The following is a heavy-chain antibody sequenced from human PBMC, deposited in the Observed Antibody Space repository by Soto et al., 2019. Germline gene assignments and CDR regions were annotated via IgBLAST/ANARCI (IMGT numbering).Heavy chain of an antibody. CDR3: ARDTVTFRYFDL. D-gene: IGHD4-17*01. Sequence: SETLSLTCTVSGGSISSSSYYWGWIRQPPGKGLEWIGSIYYSGSTYYNPSLKSRVTISVDTSKNQFSLKLSSVTAADTAVYYCARDTVTFRYFDLWGRGTLVTVSS. J-gene: IGHJ2*01. CDR2: IYYSGST. CDR1: GGSISSSSYY. V-gene: IGHV4-39*07.